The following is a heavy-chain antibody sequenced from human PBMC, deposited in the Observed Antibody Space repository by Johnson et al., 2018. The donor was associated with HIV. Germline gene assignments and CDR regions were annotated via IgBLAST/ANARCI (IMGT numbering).Heavy chain of an antibody. CDR3: AKGLVYADPADAFDI. D-gene: IGHD2-8*01. CDR2: IKNDGSEN. Sequence: VQLVESGGGLVQPGGSLRLSCAASGFIISSYGMTWVRQAPGKGLEWVANIKNDGSENYYVDSVKGRFTISRDNAKNSLYLQMNSLRVEDTASYSCAKGLVYADPADAFDIWGQGTMVTVSS. J-gene: IGHJ3*02. CDR1: GFIISSYG. V-gene: IGHV3-7*01.